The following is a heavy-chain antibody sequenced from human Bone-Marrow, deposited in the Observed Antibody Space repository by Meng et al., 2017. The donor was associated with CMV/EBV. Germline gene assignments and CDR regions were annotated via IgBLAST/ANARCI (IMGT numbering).Heavy chain of an antibody. CDR1: GGTFSSYT. CDR3: AARIVGARHAFDI. D-gene: IGHD1-26*01. V-gene: IGHV1-69*10. CDR2: IIPILGIA. J-gene: IGHJ3*02. Sequence: SVKVSCKASGGTFSSYTISWVRQAPGQGLEWMGGIIPILGIANYAQKFQGRVTITADKSTSTAYMELSSLRSEDTAVYYCAARIVGARHAFDIWGQGTMVTVSS.